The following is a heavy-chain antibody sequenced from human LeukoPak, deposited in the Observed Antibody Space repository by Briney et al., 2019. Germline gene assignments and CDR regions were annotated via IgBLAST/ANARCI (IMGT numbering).Heavy chain of an antibody. D-gene: IGHD3-10*01. CDR3: AKSLNYYTSGSSRRDFDY. V-gene: IGHV3-23*01. J-gene: IGHJ4*02. CDR2: LSVRGRDT. Sequence: PGGGLSLSLAASEFTFSTYALIWVRQARAKGGEWVSALSVRGRDTYYADSVKGRFTMSRDNSKNTLYLQMNSLRAEDTAVYFCAKSLNYYTSGSSRRDFDYWGQGTLVTVSS. CDR1: EFTFSTYA.